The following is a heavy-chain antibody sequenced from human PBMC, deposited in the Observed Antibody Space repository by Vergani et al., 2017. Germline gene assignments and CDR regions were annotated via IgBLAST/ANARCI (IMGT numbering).Heavy chain of an antibody. CDR3: ARDVNGETYYFDY. CDR1: GFTVSSNY. Sequence: EVQLVESGGGLVQPGGSLRLSCAASGFTVSSNYMSWVRQAPGKGLEWVSVIYSGGSTYYADSVKGRFTISRDNSKNTLYLQMNSLRAEDTAVYYCARDVNGETYYFDYWGQGTLVTVSS. D-gene: IGHD4-17*01. CDR2: IYSGGST. V-gene: IGHV3-66*01. J-gene: IGHJ4*02.